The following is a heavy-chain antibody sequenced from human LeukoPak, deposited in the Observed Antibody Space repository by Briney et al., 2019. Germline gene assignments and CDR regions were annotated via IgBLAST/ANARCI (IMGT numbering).Heavy chain of an antibody. V-gene: IGHV4-59*08. CDR3: ATPGYSSSLLDY. CDR1: GGSISSYY. Sequence: SETLSLTCTASGGSISSYYWSWIRQPPGKGLEWIGYIYYSGSTNYNPSLKSRVTISVDTSKNQFSLKLSSVTAADTAVYYCATPGYSSSLLDYWGQGTLVTVSS. CDR2: IYYSGST. D-gene: IGHD6-13*01. J-gene: IGHJ4*02.